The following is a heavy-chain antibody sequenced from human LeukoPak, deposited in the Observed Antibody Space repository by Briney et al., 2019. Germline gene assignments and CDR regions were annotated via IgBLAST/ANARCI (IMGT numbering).Heavy chain of an antibody. J-gene: IGHJ6*03. CDR1: GGSFSGYY. CDR2: INHSGST. D-gene: IGHD3-10*01. CDR3: ARGGVYGSGLYYYYYYMDV. Sequence: SETLSLTCAVYGGSFSGYYWSWIRQPPGKGLEWIGEINHSGSTDYNPPLNSRVTISVDTSKNQFSLKLSSVTAADTAVYYCARGGVYGSGLYYYYYYMDVWGKGTTVTVSS. V-gene: IGHV4-34*01.